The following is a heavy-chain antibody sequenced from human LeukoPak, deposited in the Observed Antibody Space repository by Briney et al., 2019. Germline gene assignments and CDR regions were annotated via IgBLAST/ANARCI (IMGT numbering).Heavy chain of an antibody. CDR3: ARDSDSSGWSWVY. V-gene: IGHV1-3*01. D-gene: IGHD6-19*01. CDR1: GYRFTTDMYT. Sequence: ASVKVSCKASGYRFTTDMYTIHWLRQAPGHGLEWMGWINAGNGNTKYSQKFQGRVTITGDTSARTVYMEVSSLVSEDTAVYYCARDSDSSGWSWVYWGQGTLVTVSS. J-gene: IGHJ4*02. CDR2: INAGNGNT.